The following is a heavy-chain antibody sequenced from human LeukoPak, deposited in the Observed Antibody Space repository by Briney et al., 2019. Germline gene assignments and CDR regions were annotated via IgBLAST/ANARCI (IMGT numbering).Heavy chain of an antibody. CDR3: ARDPFSGSQST. CDR2: ISTSSSYI. V-gene: IGHV3-21*01. Sequence: GGSLRLSCAGSGFAFSRHSMNWVRQAPGKGLEWVSSISTSSSYIYYADSVKGRFTISRDNAKKSLHLQMNSLRAEDTAVYCCARDPFSGSQSTWGQGTLVTVSS. J-gene: IGHJ4*02. D-gene: IGHD1-26*01. CDR1: GFAFSRHS.